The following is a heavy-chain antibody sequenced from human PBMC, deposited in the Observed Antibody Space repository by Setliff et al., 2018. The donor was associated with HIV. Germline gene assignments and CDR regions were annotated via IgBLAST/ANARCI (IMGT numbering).Heavy chain of an antibody. D-gene: IGHD2-2*01. CDR2: INQRGST. CDR1: SGSFSGYR. CDR3: ARHSGGDQLLRESDY. Sequence: SETLSLTCAVYSGSFSGYRRTWIRQPPGKGLEWIGEINQRGSTTYSPSLRSRVTISVDTSKNQFSLKLNSVTAADAAIFYCARHSGGDQLLRESDYWGQGTLVTVSS. J-gene: IGHJ4*02. V-gene: IGHV4-34*01.